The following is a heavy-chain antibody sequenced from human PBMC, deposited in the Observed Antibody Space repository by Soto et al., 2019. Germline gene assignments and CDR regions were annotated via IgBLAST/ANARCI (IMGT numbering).Heavy chain of an antibody. CDR1: GGSISSYY. D-gene: IGHD6-13*01. CDR3: ARRTAAAGRYYYYYMDV. Sequence: SETLSLTCTVSGGSISSYYWSWIRQPPGKGLEWIGYIYYSGSTNYNPSLKSRVTISVDTSKNQFSLKLSSVTAADTAVYYCARRTAAAGRYYYYYMDVWGKGTTVTVSS. CDR2: IYYSGST. V-gene: IGHV4-59*08. J-gene: IGHJ6*03.